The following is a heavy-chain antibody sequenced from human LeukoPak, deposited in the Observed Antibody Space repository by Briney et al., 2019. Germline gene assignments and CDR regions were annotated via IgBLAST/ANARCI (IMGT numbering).Heavy chain of an antibody. Sequence: SETLSLTCAVSGYFISSGYYWGWIRQPPGKGLEWIGSIYHSGSTYYNPSLKSRVTISVDTSKNQFSLKLSSVTAADTAVYYCARTAEYYYDSSGYFDYWGQGTLVTVSS. D-gene: IGHD3-22*01. CDR1: GYFISSGYY. CDR2: IYHSGST. J-gene: IGHJ4*02. V-gene: IGHV4-38-2*01. CDR3: ARTAEYYYDSSGYFDY.